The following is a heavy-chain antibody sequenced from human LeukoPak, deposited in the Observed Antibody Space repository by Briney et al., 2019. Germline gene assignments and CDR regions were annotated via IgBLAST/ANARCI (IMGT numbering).Heavy chain of an antibody. CDR1: GFTFSSYA. Sequence: PGGSLRLSCAAPGFTFSSYAMSWVRQAPGKGLEWVSGINWNGGSTGYADSVKGRFTISRDNAKNSLYLQMNSLRAEDTALYYCARSVAASRDYWGQGTLVTVSS. CDR2: INWNGGST. J-gene: IGHJ4*02. V-gene: IGHV3-20*04. D-gene: IGHD2-15*01. CDR3: ARSVAASRDY.